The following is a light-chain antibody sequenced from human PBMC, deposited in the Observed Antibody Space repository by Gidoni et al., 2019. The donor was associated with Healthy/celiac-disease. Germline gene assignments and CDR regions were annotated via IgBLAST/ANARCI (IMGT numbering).Light chain of an antibody. CDR3: QQHYSTPQT. CDR2: WSS. V-gene: IGKV4-1*01. CDR1: QSVLYSSNNKNY. Sequence: DIVMTQSPDSLAVSLGERATINCKSSQSVLYSSNNKNYLAWYQQKPGQPPKLLIYWSSTRESGVPDRFSGSGSGTDFTLTISSLQAEDVAVYYCQQHYSTPQTFXXXTKVEIK. J-gene: IGKJ1*01.